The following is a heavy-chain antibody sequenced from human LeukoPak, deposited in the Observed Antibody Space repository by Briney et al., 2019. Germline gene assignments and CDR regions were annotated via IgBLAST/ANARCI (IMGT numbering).Heavy chain of an antibody. Sequence: GGSLRLSCAASGFMFTSYWMSWVRQAPGKGLEWVVNINQDGSAKYYVDSVKGRFTISGDNAKNTLYLQMNSLRAEDTAVYYCARGSLYSYDSSGLIDFWGQGTLVTVSS. CDR3: ARGSLYSYDSSGLIDF. CDR1: GFMFTSYW. D-gene: IGHD3-22*01. V-gene: IGHV3-7*01. CDR2: INQDGSAK. J-gene: IGHJ4*02.